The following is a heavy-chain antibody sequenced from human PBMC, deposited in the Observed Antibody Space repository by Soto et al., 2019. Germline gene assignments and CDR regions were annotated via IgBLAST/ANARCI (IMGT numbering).Heavy chain of an antibody. V-gene: IGHV1-2*04. D-gene: IGHD3-10*01. Sequence: ASVKVSCTASGYTFSGYYMQWVRQAPGQGREWMGWINPNSGGTNYAQKFQGWVTMTRDTSISTAYMELSRLRSDDTAVYYCAREGWSYYYGSGYYGMDVWGQGTTVTVSS. CDR3: AREGWSYYYGSGYYGMDV. J-gene: IGHJ6*02. CDR1: GYTFSGYY. CDR2: INPNSGGT.